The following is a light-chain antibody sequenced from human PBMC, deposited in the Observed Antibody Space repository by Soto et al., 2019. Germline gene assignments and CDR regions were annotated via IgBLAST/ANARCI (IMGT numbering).Light chain of an antibody. CDR2: GAS. J-gene: IGKJ4*01. V-gene: IGKV3-20*01. Sequence: EIVLTQSPDILSLSPGERATLSCRTSEPIRNTFVAWHQQKPGQAPRLLIYGASSRAISIPGRFSGSGSGTDFTLTIDRLEPEDFALYYCQQYADSPLTFGGGTKVDI. CDR3: QQYADSPLT. CDR1: EPIRNTF.